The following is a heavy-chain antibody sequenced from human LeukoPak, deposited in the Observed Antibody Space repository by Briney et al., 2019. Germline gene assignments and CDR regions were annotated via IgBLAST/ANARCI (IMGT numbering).Heavy chain of an antibody. CDR3: ARGSEWLQLWADY. CDR2: IRFDGSNE. Sequence: HPGGSLRLSCAASGFTFSSYGIHWVRQAPGKGLEWVAFIRFDGSNEYYADSVKGRFTISRDNSKNTLYLQMNSLRTEDTAVYYCARGSEWLQLWADYWGQGTLVTVSS. CDR1: GFTFSSYG. V-gene: IGHV3-30*02. D-gene: IGHD5-24*01. J-gene: IGHJ4*02.